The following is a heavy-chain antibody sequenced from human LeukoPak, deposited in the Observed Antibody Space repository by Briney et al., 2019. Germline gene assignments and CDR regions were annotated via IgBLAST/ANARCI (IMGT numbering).Heavy chain of an antibody. Sequence: GGSLRLSCAASGFTFGSYSMNWVRQAPGKGLEWVASINPDGAVKYHAHSLKGRFTISRDNAENSLYLQMNSLRAEDTALYYCARDFAYSRLDSWGQGTLVTVSS. V-gene: IGHV3-7*03. CDR1: GFTFGSYS. CDR2: INPDGAVK. J-gene: IGHJ4*02. CDR3: ARDFAYSRLDS. D-gene: IGHD6-13*01.